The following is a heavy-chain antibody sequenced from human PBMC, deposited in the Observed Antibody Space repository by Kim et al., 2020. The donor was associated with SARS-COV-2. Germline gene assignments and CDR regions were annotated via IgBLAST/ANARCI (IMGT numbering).Heavy chain of an antibody. V-gene: IGHV1-2*02. CDR1: GYTFTDHS. D-gene: IGHD2-2*02. CDR2: INPNSGAT. Sequence: ASVKVSCKASGYTFTDHSLHWVRQAPGQGLEWMGWINPNSGATRYAQKFQGRVTLTRDTSINTVYMEINRLTSDDTAVYFCARGQYQLLYLSWFDPWGQG. CDR3: ARGQYQLLYLSWFDP. J-gene: IGHJ5*02.